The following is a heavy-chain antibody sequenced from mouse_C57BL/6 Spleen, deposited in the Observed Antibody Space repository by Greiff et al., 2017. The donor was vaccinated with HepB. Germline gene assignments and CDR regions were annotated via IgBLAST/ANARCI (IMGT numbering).Heavy chain of an antibody. CDR2: IDPSDSYT. CDR3: ARQGGELRVRAWFAY. V-gene: IGHV1-50*01. CDR1: GYNFTSYC. J-gene: IGHJ3*01. D-gene: IGHD3-2*02. Sequence: QVQLKQPGAELVKPGASVKLSCKASGYNFTSYCMQWVKQRPGQGLEWIGEIDPSDSYTNYNKKFKGKATLTVDTSSITAYMQLSSLTSEDSAVYYCARQGGELRVRAWFAYWGQGTLVTVSA.